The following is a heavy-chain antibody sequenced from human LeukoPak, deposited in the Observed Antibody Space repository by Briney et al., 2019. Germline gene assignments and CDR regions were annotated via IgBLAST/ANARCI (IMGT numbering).Heavy chain of an antibody. Sequence: SETLSLTCTVSGGSISSYYWSWIRQPPGKGLEWIGYIYHSGSTYYNPSLKSRVTISVDRSKNQFSLKLSSVTAADTAVYYCARARGYSYLYFDLWGRGTLVTVSS. CDR1: GGSISSYY. V-gene: IGHV4-59*12. D-gene: IGHD5-18*01. J-gene: IGHJ2*01. CDR2: IYHSGST. CDR3: ARARGYSYLYFDL.